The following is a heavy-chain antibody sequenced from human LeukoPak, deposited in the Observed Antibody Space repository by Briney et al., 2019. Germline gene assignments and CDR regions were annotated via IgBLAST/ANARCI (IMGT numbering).Heavy chain of an antibody. CDR2: IHYSGST. CDR1: GGSISSTVSY. CDR3: ARCDFAMVITY. D-gene: IGHD3-22*01. Sequence: SETLSLTCIVSGGSISSTVSYWGWVRQPPGKGLEWIGSIHYSGSTYYIPSLKSRITISLDMSKNQYSLKLTSVTAADTAVYYCARCDFAMVITYWGQGTLVTVSS. J-gene: IGHJ4*02. V-gene: IGHV4-39*01.